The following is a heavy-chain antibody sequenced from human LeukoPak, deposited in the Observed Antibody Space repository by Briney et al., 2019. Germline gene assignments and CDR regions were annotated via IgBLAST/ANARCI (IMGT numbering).Heavy chain of an antibody. D-gene: IGHD6-13*01. J-gene: IGHJ5*02. CDR1: GYTFTSYD. Sequence: ASVKVSCKASGYTFTSYDINWVRQAAGQGLEGMGWMNPNSRNTGYAQKFQGRVTITRNTSMSTAYMELSSLRSEDTAVYYCARGIGAAAGTYWFDPWGQGTLVTVSS. CDR3: ARGIGAAAGTYWFDP. CDR2: MNPNSRNT. V-gene: IGHV1-8*03.